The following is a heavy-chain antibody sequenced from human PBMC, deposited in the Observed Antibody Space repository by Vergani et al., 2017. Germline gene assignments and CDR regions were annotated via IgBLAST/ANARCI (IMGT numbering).Heavy chain of an antibody. CDR3: AKAQLLWGYYYYYGMDV. Sequence: EVQLLESGGGLVQPGGSLRLSCAASGFTFSSYAMSWVRQAPGKGLEWVSAISGSGGSTYYADSVKGRFTISRDNSKNTLYLQMNSLRAEDTAVYYCAKAQLLWGYYYYYGMDVWGQGTTVTVSS. D-gene: IGHD2-2*01. CDR1: GFTFSSYA. V-gene: IGHV3-23*01. J-gene: IGHJ6*02. CDR2: ISGSGGST.